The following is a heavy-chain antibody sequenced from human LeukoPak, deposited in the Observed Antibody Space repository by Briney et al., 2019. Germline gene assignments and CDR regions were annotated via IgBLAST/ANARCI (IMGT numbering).Heavy chain of an antibody. D-gene: IGHD6-13*01. CDR1: GGSISSDDYY. V-gene: IGHV4-30-4*01. Sequence: HPSETLSLTCTVSGGSISSDDYYWSWIRQPPGKALEWIGYIYYSGSTYYNPSLKTRVTISPDTSKSQFSLRLSSVTAADTAVYFCARTIAVAGTFSMDVWGQGTTVTVSS. CDR2: IYYSGST. CDR3: ARTIAVAGTFSMDV. J-gene: IGHJ6*02.